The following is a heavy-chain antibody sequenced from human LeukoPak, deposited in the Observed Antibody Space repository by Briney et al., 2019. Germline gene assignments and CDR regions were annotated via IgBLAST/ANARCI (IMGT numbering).Heavy chain of an antibody. V-gene: IGHV4-31*03. D-gene: IGHD6-6*01. Sequence: SETLSLTCTVSGGSISSGGYYWSWIRQHPGKGLEWIGYIYYSGGTYYNPSLKSRVTISVDTSKNQFSLKLSSVTAADTAVYYCARGYEAARPVYWGQGTLVTVSS. CDR2: IYYSGGT. CDR1: GGSISSGGYY. J-gene: IGHJ4*02. CDR3: ARGYEAARPVY.